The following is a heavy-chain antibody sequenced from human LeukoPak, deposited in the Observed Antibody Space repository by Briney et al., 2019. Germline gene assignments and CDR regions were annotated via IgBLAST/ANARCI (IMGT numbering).Heavy chain of an antibody. J-gene: IGHJ4*02. CDR2: ISGSGGIT. Sequence: GGSLRLSCAASGFTFSNYGMSWVRQAPGKGLQWVSFISGSGGITYYADSVKGRFTISRDNSKNTLYLQMNSLRPEDAAVYYCATGEGDQSNYWGQGTLVTV. V-gene: IGHV3-23*01. CDR1: GFTFSNYG. CDR3: ATGEGDQSNY. D-gene: IGHD2-21*01.